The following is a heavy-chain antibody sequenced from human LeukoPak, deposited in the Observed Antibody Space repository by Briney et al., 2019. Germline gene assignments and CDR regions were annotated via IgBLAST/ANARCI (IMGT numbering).Heavy chain of an antibody. V-gene: IGHV4-4*07. CDR3: ARESYSSSWYSDY. D-gene: IGHD6-13*01. Sequence: SETLSLTCTVSGGSISSYYWNWIRQPAGKGLGWIGRVYSSGTTSYNPSLKTRVTMSVDTSKNQFSLKLSSVTAADTAVYYCARESYSSSWYSDYWGQGTLVTVSS. CDR1: GGSISSYY. CDR2: VYSSGTT. J-gene: IGHJ4*02.